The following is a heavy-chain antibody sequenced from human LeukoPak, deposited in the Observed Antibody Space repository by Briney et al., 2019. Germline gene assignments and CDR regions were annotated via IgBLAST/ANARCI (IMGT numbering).Heavy chain of an antibody. V-gene: IGHV1-46*01. D-gene: IGHD3-22*01. CDR2: INPSGGST. Sequence: ASVKVSCKASGYTFTSYYMHRVRQAPGQGLEWMGIINPSGGSTSYAQKFQGRVTMTRDMSTSTVYMELSSLRAEDTAVYYCARDHSSGPTINWGQGTMVTVSS. J-gene: IGHJ3*01. CDR1: GYTFTSYY. CDR3: ARDHSSGPTIN.